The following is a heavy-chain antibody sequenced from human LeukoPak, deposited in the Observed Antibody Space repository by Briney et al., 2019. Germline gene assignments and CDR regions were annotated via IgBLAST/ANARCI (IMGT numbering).Heavy chain of an antibody. CDR2: IKQDGSEK. Sequence: GGTLRLSCAVSGFTFSNYWMTWVRQAPGKGLEWVANIKQDGSEKYYVDSVKGRFTISRDNAKSSLYLQMNSLRVEDTAVYYCTGGVTIVPDYWGQGTLVTVSS. V-gene: IGHV3-7*01. J-gene: IGHJ4*02. CDR3: TGGVTIVPDY. D-gene: IGHD2-8*01. CDR1: GFTFSNYW.